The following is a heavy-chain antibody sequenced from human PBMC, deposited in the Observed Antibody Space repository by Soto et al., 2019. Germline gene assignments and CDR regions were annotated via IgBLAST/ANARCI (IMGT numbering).Heavy chain of an antibody. D-gene: IGHD4-17*01. J-gene: IGHJ3*02. CDR3: ARCYGDLHVSAFDI. CDR1: GGTFSSYT. CDR2: IIPILGIA. V-gene: IGHV1-69*02. Sequence: SVKVSCKASGGTFSSYTISWVRQAPGQGLEWMGRIIPILGIANYAQKFQGRVTITADKSTSTAYMELSSLRSEDTAVYYCARCYGDLHVSAFDIWGQGTMVTVSS.